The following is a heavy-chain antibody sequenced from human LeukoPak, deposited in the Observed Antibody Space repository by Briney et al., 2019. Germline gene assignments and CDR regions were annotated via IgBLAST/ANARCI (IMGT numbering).Heavy chain of an antibody. CDR3: AKGDVVTAIFPLDY. CDR2: ISGSGGTT. V-gene: IGHV3-23*01. Sequence: GGSLRLSCAASGFTFSSYAMSWVRQAPGKGMEWVSGISGSGGTTYYADSVQGRFTISRDNSKKTLFLQMSSLRAEDTAVYYCAKGDVVTAIFPLDYWGQGTLVIVSS. D-gene: IGHD5-12*01. J-gene: IGHJ4*02. CDR1: GFTFSSYA.